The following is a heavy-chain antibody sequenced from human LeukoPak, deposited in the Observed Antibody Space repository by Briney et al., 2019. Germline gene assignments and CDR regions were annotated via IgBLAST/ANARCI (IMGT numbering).Heavy chain of an antibody. J-gene: IGHJ4*02. CDR1: GFTISNYW. D-gene: IGHD3-10*01. Sequence: GGSLRLSCGASGFTISNYWMHWVREVPGKGVVWFSRINTDASSIKYADSVKGRFTISRDNSKDQLYLQMNSLSAEDPAVYYCAKDMVRGVYYWLPDYWGKGTLVTVSS. V-gene: IGHV3-74*01. CDR2: INTDASSI. CDR3: AKDMVRGVYYWLPDY.